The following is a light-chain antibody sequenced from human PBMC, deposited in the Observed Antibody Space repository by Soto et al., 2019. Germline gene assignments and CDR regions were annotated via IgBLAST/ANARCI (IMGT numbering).Light chain of an antibody. CDR2: DVS. J-gene: IGLJ2*01. Sequence: QSVLTQPASVSGSPGQSITIYCTGTSGDVGGYNYVSWYQQHPGKAPKLMIYDVSNRPSGVSNRFSGSKSGNTASLTISGLQAEDEADYYCGSYTSSSTVVFGGGTQLTVL. CDR1: SGDVGGYNY. CDR3: GSYTSSSTVV. V-gene: IGLV2-14*01.